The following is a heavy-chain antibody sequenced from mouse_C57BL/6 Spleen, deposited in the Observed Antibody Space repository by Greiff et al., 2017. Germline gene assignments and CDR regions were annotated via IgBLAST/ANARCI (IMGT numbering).Heavy chain of an antibody. CDR1: GFTFSDYG. V-gene: IGHV5-17*01. J-gene: IGHJ4*01. CDR3: ARPPLYSNYGYYAMDY. Sequence: EVKLQESGGGLVKPGGSLKLSCAASGFTFSDYGMHWVRQAPEKGLEWVAYISSGSSTIYYADTVKGRFTISRDNAKNTLFLQMTSLRSEDTAMYYCARPPLYSNYGYYAMDYWGQGTSVTVSS. CDR2: ISSGSSTI. D-gene: IGHD2-5*01.